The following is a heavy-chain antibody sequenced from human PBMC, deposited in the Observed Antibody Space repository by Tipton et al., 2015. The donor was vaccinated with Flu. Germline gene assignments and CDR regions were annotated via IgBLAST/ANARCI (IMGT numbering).Heavy chain of an antibody. CDR3: ARDNSIAAIGSWWFHP. Sequence: QSGAEVKKPGASVKVSCKTSGYTFTSYHIHWARQAPGQGLEWMGIINPSGGSTSYAEKFQGRLTVTRDTSTSTVYMEMSSLTAADTAVYYCARDNSIAAIGSWWFHPWGQGTLVTVSS. V-gene: IGHV1-46*01. CDR2: INPSGGST. D-gene: IGHD6-6*01. CDR1: GYTFTSYH. J-gene: IGHJ5*02.